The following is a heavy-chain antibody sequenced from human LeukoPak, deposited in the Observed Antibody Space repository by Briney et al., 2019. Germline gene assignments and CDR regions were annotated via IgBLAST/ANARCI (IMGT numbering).Heavy chain of an antibody. D-gene: IGHD3-16*02. J-gene: IGHJ4*02. Sequence: GASVKVSCKASGYTFTSYAMNWVRQAPGQGLEWMGWINTNTGNPTYAQGFTGRFVFSLDTSVSTAYLQISSLKAEDTAVYYCARDSRMITFGEVIAQWGYFDYWGQGTLVTVSS. CDR2: INTNTGNP. CDR1: GYTFTSYA. V-gene: IGHV7-4-1*02. CDR3: ARDSRMITFGEVIAQWGYFDY.